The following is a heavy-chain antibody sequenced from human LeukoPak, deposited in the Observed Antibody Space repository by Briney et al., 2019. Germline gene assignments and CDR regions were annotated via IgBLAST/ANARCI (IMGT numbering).Heavy chain of an antibody. Sequence: GGSLSLSCEASGFTFSSYAMAWVRQAPGKGLEWLSAFSGGGVSTYYADSVKGRFTISRDNSKNTLFLQMSSLRAEDTAVYYCAKGYCSTTTRYPYYYMDVWGKGTTVTVSS. CDR2: FSGGGVST. CDR1: GFTFSSYA. CDR3: AKGYCSTTTRYPYYYMDV. J-gene: IGHJ6*03. D-gene: IGHD2-2*01. V-gene: IGHV3-23*01.